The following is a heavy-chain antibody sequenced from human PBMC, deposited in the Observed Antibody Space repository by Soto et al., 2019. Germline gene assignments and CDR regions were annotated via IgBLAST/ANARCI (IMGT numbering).Heavy chain of an antibody. J-gene: IGHJ6*02. V-gene: IGHV1-2*02. CDR2: INPNSGGT. CDR3: ARPGHALLEGMEV. D-gene: IGHD2-15*01. CDR1: GYSFTAYY. Sequence: QVQLVQSGAEVKKPGASVKVSCKASGYSFTAYYMHWVRQAPGQGLEWMGWINPNSGGTKYAQKFQDRVTMTRDTSISTAHMALSRLRSHDTGVYYWARPGHALLEGMEVSCQGTRVTVSS.